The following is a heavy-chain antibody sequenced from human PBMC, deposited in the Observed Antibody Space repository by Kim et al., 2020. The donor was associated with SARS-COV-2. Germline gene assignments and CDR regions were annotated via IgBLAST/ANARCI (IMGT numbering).Heavy chain of an antibody. D-gene: IGHD6-13*01. V-gene: IGHV3-23*01. CDR2: ITGSGGST. J-gene: IGHJ4*02. CDR1: GFTFSSYA. CDR3: AAAVREFDY. Sequence: GGSLRLSCAASGFTFSSYAMSWVRQAPGKGLEWVSSITGSGGSTYYADSVKGRFTISRDNSKNTLYLQMNSLRAEDTAVYYCAAAVREFDYWGQGTLVTVSS.